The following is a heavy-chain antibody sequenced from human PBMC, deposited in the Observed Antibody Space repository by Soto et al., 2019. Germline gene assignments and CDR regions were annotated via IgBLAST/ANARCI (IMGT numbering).Heavy chain of an antibody. Sequence: VKVSCKASGGTFSSYAISWVRQAPGQGLEWMGGIIPIFGTANYAQKFQGRVTITAYESTSTAYMELSSLRSEDTAVYYCAREYSSSSSGDYWGQGTLVTVSS. CDR2: IIPIFGTA. CDR3: AREYSSSSSGDY. D-gene: IGHD6-6*01. CDR1: GGTFSSYA. V-gene: IGHV1-69*13. J-gene: IGHJ4*02.